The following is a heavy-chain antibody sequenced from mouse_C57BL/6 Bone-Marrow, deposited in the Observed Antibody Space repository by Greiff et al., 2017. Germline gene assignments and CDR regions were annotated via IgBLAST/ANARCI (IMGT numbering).Heavy chain of an antibody. J-gene: IGHJ4*01. Sequence: EVKVVESGGGLVKPGGSLKLSCAASGFTFSDYGMHWVRQAPEKGLEWVAYISSGSSTIYYADTVKGRFTISRDNAKNTLVLQMTSLRCEDTAMNYCARGYDPRAMDYWGQGTSVTVSS. CDR1: GFTFSDYG. V-gene: IGHV5-17*01. D-gene: IGHD2-3*01. CDR2: ISSGSSTI. CDR3: ARGYDPRAMDY.